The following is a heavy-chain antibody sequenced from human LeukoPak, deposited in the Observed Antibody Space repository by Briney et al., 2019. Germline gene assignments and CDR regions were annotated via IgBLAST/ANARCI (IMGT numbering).Heavy chain of an antibody. V-gene: IGHV1-46*01. Sequence: ASVKVPCKASGYTFTNYYMQWVRQAPGQGLEWVGMINPSGGSTSYAQDLQGRVTMTRDTSTSTVYMELSSLRSEDTAVYYCARLGAGLGFFDYWGQGTLVTVSS. J-gene: IGHJ4*02. CDR3: ARLGAGLGFFDY. CDR1: GYTFTNYY. CDR2: INPSGGST. D-gene: IGHD3-16*01.